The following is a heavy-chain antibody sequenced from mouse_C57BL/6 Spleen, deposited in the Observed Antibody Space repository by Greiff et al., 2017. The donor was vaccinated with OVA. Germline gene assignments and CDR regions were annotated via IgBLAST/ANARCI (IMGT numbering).Heavy chain of an antibody. V-gene: IGHV5-4*01. CDR1: GFTFSSYA. J-gene: IGHJ2*01. D-gene: IGHD2-3*01. CDR3: ARDDDPYDGRRFDY. CDR2: ISDGGSYT. Sequence: EVKVVESGGGLVKPGGSLKLSCAASGFTFSSYAMSWVRQTPEKRLEWVATISDGGSYTYYPDNVKGRFTIARDNAKNNLYLQMSHLKSEDTAMYYCARDDDPYDGRRFDYWGQGTTLTVSS.